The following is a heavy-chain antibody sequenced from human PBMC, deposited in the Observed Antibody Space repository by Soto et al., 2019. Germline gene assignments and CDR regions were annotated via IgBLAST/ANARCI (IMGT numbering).Heavy chain of an antibody. Sequence: QLQLQESGPGLVKPSETLSLTCTVSGGSISSSSYYWGWIRQPPGKGLEWIGSIYYSGSTYYNPSLKSRVTISVDTPKNQFSLRLSSVTAADTAVYYCARHEERGITMVRGVIDWFDPWGQGTLVTVSS. CDR2: IYYSGST. D-gene: IGHD3-10*01. J-gene: IGHJ5*02. CDR1: GGSISSSSYY. V-gene: IGHV4-39*01. CDR3: ARHEERGITMVRGVIDWFDP.